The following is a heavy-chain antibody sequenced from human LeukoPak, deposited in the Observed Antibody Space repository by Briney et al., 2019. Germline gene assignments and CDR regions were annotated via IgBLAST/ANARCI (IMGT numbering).Heavy chain of an antibody. V-gene: IGHV3-7*03. D-gene: IGHD2-15*01. CDR1: GFTFSGYW. CDR2: MKQDGSEK. Sequence: PGGSLRLSCAASGFTFSGYWMTWVRQAPGNGLEWVANMKQDGSEKYYVDSVKGRFTISRDNAKNSLYLQMNSLRAEDTALYYCARIYCNGGSCQFDYWGQGTLVTVPS. J-gene: IGHJ4*02. CDR3: ARIYCNGGSCQFDY.